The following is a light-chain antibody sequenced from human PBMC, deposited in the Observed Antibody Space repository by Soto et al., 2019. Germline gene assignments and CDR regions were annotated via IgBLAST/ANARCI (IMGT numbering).Light chain of an antibody. CDR1: QGIGNY. CDR3: QKYNSAPPLFT. V-gene: IGKV1-27*01. J-gene: IGKJ3*01. CDR2: AAS. Sequence: DIQMTQSPSSLSASVGDRVTITCRASQGIGNYLAWYQQKPGKVPKLLIYAASTLQSGVPSRFSGSGSGTDFTITISSLQPEDVATYYCQKYNSAPPLFTFGPGTKVDIK.